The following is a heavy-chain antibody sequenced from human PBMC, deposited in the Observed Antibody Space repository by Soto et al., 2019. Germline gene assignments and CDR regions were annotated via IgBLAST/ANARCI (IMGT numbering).Heavy chain of an antibody. V-gene: IGHV4-59*01. D-gene: IGHD6-19*01. Sequence: SETLSLSRTVSGGSISSYYWSWIRQPPGKGLEWIGYIYYSGSTNYNPSLKSRVTISVDTSKNQFSLKLSSVTAADTAVYYCARLPHWKGQWLVLGWFDPWGKGTLVTVSS. J-gene: IGHJ5*02. CDR3: ARLPHWKGQWLVLGWFDP. CDR1: GGSISSYY. CDR2: IYYSGST.